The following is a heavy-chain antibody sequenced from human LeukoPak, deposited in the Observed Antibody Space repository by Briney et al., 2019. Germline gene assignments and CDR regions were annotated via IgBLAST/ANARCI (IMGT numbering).Heavy chain of an antibody. V-gene: IGHV1-46*01. CDR2: INPSGGST. J-gene: IGHJ4*02. CDR3: ARGDDNSGWYGGGDY. D-gene: IGHD6-19*01. Sequence: ASVKASCKASGYTFTSYYMHWVRQAPGQGLEWMGIINPSGGSTSYAQKFQGRVTVTRDTSTSTVYMELSSLRSEDTAVYYCARGDDNSGWYGGGDYWGQGTLVTVSS. CDR1: GYTFTSYY.